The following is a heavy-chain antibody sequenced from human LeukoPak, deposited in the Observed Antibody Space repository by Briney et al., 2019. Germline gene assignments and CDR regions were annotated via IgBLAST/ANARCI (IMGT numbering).Heavy chain of an antibody. Sequence: RGSLRLSCAASGFTFSSYSMNWVRQAPGKGLEWVSSISSSSSYIYYADSVKGRFTISRDNAKNSLYLQMNSLRAEDTALYHCARANGRGPPDEYFDYWGQGTLVTVSS. CDR3: ARANGRGPPDEYFDY. CDR2: ISSSSSYI. J-gene: IGHJ4*02. CDR1: GFTFSSYS. V-gene: IGHV3-21*04. D-gene: IGHD1-14*01.